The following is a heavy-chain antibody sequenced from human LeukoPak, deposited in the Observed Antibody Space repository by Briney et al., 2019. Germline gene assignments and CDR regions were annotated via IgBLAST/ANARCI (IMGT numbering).Heavy chain of an antibody. Sequence: GGSLRLSCVESGFTFRSPWLAWLRQAPEKGREWVANINEDGSQKYYLGSVTGRFTISRDNAKNSLYLQMNSLSAEDTAMYYCARDGGWHRFDYWGQGTLVIVSS. CDR2: INEDGSQK. CDR1: GFTFRSPW. V-gene: IGHV3-7*03. D-gene: IGHD6-19*01. CDR3: ARDGGWHRFDY. J-gene: IGHJ4*02.